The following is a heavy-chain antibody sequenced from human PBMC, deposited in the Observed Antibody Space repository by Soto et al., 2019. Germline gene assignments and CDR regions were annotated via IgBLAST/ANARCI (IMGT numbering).Heavy chain of an antibody. CDR1: GFTFTTYD. Sequence: QGQLVQSGAEVKKPGASVKVSCKASGFTFTTYDINWVRQAPGQGPEWMGWLSPDRGNAGYAQKFRGRFTMTRDTSISTAYMELCSLISEDTAVYYCVGSSVWYMTFDIWGQGTMVTVSS. CDR3: VGSSVWYMTFDI. D-gene: IGHD6-19*01. J-gene: IGHJ3*02. CDR2: LSPDRGNA. V-gene: IGHV1-8*01.